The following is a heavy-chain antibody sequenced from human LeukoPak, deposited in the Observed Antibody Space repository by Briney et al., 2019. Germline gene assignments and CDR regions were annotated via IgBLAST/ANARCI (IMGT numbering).Heavy chain of an antibody. CDR1: GGSISSGGYS. D-gene: IGHD3-3*01. J-gene: IGHJ6*02. CDR2: IYHSGST. CDR3: ARHTKRITIFGVVIRYYGMDV. Sequence: SETLSLTCAVSGGSISSGGYSWSWIRQPPGKGLEWIGYIYHSGSTYYNPSLKSRVTISVDRSKNQFSLKLSSVTAADTAVYYCARHTKRITIFGVVIRYYGMDVWGQGTTVTVSS. V-gene: IGHV4-30-2*01.